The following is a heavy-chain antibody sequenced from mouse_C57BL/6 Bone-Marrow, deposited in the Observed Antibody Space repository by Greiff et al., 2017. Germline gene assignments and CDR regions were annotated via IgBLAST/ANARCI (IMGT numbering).Heavy chain of an antibody. CDR3: ARRGYYYYGSSGGYYFDY. CDR1: GYTFTSYW. D-gene: IGHD1-1*01. V-gene: IGHV1-64*01. Sequence: QVQLQQSGAELVKPGASVKLSCKASGYTFTSYWMHWVKQRHGQGLEWIGMIHPNSGSTNYNEKFKSKATLTVDKYSSTAYMQLSILTSEVSAVYYCARRGYYYYGSSGGYYFDYWGQGTTLTVAS. J-gene: IGHJ2*01. CDR2: IHPNSGST.